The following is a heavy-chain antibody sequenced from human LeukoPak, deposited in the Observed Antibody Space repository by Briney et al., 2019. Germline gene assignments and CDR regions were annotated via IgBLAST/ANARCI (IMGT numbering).Heavy chain of an antibody. V-gene: IGHV4-30-2*01. D-gene: IGHD3-3*01. J-gene: IGHJ4*02. CDR3: AREGGFYRPLDY. CDR1: GGSISRGGYY. Sequence: PSQTLSLTCTVSGGSISRGGYYWTWIRQPPGKGLEWIGEVHLDGRTNYNPSLESRLTMSVDVSENQVSLKLTSVTAADTAVYYCAREGGFYRPLDYSGQGTLVTVSS. CDR2: VHLDGRT.